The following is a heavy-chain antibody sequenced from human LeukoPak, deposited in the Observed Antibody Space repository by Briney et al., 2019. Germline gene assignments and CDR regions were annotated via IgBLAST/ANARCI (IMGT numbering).Heavy chain of an antibody. CDR1: GYTFTGYY. V-gene: IGHV1-2*02. J-gene: IGHJ4*02. Sequence: ASVKVSCRASGYTFTGYYMHWVRQAPGQGLEWMGWINPNSGGTNYAQKFQGRVTMTRDTSISTAYMELSRLRSDDTAVYYCARVWIGRGYSYGPGYWGQGTLVTVSS. CDR2: INPNSGGT. CDR3: ARVWIGRGYSYGPGY. D-gene: IGHD5-18*01.